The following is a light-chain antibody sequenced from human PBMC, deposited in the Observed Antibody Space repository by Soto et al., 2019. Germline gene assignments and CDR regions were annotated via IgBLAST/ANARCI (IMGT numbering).Light chain of an antibody. V-gene: IGKV3-15*01. CDR3: QQHNDWPAT. Sequence: EIVMTQSPATLSVSPGETATLSCRASQTVSSNLAWYHQKPGQAPRLLIYGASTRATGIPARFSGSGSGTEFTLTISSLQSEDFAVYYCQQHNDWPATFGQGTKVEIK. CDR2: GAS. CDR1: QTVSSN. J-gene: IGKJ1*01.